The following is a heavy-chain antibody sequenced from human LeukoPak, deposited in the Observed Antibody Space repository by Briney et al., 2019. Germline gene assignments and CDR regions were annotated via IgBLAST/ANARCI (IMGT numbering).Heavy chain of an antibody. CDR3: AREGKWEPYYFDY. CDR2: IYSGGST. V-gene: IGHV3-66*01. CDR1: GFTVSSNY. J-gene: IGHJ4*02. Sequence: GGSLRLSCAASGFTVSSNYMSWVRQAPGKGLGWVSVIYSGGSTYYADSVKGRFTISRDNSKNTLYLQMNSLRAEDTAVYYCAREGKWEPYYFDYWGQGTLVTVSS. D-gene: IGHD1-26*01.